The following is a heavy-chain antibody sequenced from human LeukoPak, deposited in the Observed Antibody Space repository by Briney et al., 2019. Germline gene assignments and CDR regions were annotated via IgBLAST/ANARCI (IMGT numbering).Heavy chain of an antibody. D-gene: IGHD4-17*01. Sequence: GGSLRLSCAASGFTFSSYSMNWVRQAPGKGLEWVSYISSSSSTIYYADSVKGRFTISRDNAKNSLYLQMNSLRAEDTAVYYCARDYGTRGSNYGMDVWGQGTTVTVSS. CDR3: ARDYGTRGSNYGMDV. J-gene: IGHJ6*02. CDR2: ISSSSSTI. V-gene: IGHV3-48*01. CDR1: GFTFSSYS.